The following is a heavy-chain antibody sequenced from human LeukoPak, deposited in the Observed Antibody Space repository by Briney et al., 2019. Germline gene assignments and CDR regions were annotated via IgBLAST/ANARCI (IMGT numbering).Heavy chain of an antibody. Sequence: GGSLRLSCAASGFTLSSYGIHWVRQAPGKGLEWVSFMRDNGRDEYYRDPVKGRFTTSRDNSKNTLYLQMNSLRVEDTAVYYCTSRTGAIWGQGTMVTVSS. CDR1: GFTLSSYG. J-gene: IGHJ3*01. CDR2: MRDNGRDE. V-gene: IGHV3-30*02. CDR3: TSRTGAI. D-gene: IGHD7-27*01.